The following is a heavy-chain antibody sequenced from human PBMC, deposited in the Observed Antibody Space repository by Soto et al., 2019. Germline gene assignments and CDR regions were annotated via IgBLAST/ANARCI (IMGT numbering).Heavy chain of an antibody. CDR3: GRHFRRPGIAVAGVDAFDI. V-gene: IGHV4-59*08. CDR1: GGSISSYY. CDR2: IYYSGST. Sequence: SETLSLTCTVSGGSISSYYWSWIRQPPGKGLEWIGYIYYSGSTNYNPSLKSRVTISVDTSKNQFSLKLSSVTAADTAVYYCGRHFRRPGIAVAGVDAFDIWGQGKMVTVSS. D-gene: IGHD6-19*01. J-gene: IGHJ3*02.